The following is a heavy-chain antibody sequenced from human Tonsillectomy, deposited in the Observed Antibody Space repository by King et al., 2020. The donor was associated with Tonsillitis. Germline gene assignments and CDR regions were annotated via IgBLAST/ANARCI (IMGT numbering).Heavy chain of an antibody. D-gene: IGHD2-15*01. V-gene: IGHV3-23*04. J-gene: IGHJ4*02. CDR3: ATDIVVGVAAPGENFDY. Sequence: VQLVESGGGLVQPGGSMRLSCAASGFTFSSYAMSWVRQAAGKGLEWVSAISGSGGSTYYAVSVKGRFTISIDNSKHTLYLQMNSLRAEDTAVYYCATDIVVGVAAPGENFDYWGQGTLVTVSS. CDR1: GFTFSSYA. CDR2: ISGSGGST.